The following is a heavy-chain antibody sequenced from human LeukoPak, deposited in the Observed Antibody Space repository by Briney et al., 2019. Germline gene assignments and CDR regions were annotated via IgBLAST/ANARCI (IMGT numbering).Heavy chain of an antibody. V-gene: IGHV4-4*02. CDR3: ARAPLSGTYYTDAFDI. J-gene: IGHJ3*02. CDR1: GGSISTNNW. Sequence: SETLSLTCAVSGGSISTNNWWTWVRQPPGKGLEWIGEVHHSGSTDYNPSLKSRVTISPDKSKNQFSLTLTSVTAADTAVYFCARAPLSGTYYTDAFDIWGQGTMVTVSS. CDR2: VHHSGST. D-gene: IGHD1-26*01.